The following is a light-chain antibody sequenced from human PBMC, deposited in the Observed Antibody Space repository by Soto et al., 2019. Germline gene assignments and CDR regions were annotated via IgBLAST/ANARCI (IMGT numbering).Light chain of an antibody. CDR3: SSYTSSSLYV. CDR2: EVV. CDR1: KNDIGVYDF. V-gene: IGLV2-8*01. Sequence: QSVLAQPPSASGSPGQSVTISCTGTKNDIGVYDFVSWYQHHPGKAPRLIIYEVVQRPSGVPDRFSGSKSGNTASLTISGLQAEDEADYYCSSYTSSSLYVFGTGTKVTVL. J-gene: IGLJ1*01.